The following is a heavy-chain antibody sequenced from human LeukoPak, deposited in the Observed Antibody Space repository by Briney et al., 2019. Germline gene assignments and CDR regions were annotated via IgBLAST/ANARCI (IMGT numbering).Heavy chain of an antibody. Sequence: GGSLRLSCAASGFTFSSYAMHWVRQAPGKGLEWVAVISYDGSNKYYADSVKGRFTISRDNSKNTLYLQMNSLRAEDTAVYYCARDWNYFSCWGQGTLVTVSS. J-gene: IGHJ4*02. V-gene: IGHV3-30*01. CDR1: GFTFSSYA. CDR3: ARDWNYFSC. CDR2: ISYDGSNK. D-gene: IGHD1-1*01.